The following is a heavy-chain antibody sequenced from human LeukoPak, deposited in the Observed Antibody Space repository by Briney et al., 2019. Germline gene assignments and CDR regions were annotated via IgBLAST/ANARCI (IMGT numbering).Heavy chain of an antibody. V-gene: IGHV4-39*01. Sequence: SETLSLTCTVSGGSISSSSYYWGWIRHPPGKGLEWIGSIYYSGRTYYNPSLKSRVTISVDTSKNQFSLKLSSVTAADTAVYYCARQRVATGGYYYYYMDVWGKGTTVTVSS. CDR3: ARQRVATGGYYYYYMDV. D-gene: IGHD3-16*01. J-gene: IGHJ6*03. CDR2: IYYSGRT. CDR1: GGSISSSSYY.